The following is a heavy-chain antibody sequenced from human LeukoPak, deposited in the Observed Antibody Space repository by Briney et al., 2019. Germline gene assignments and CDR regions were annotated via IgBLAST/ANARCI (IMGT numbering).Heavy chain of an antibody. V-gene: IGHV3-30*02. CDR2: IRYDGSNK. CDR3: AKGVGSSWYEGFDY. D-gene: IGHD6-13*01. J-gene: IGHJ4*02. Sequence: GGSLRLSCAASGFTFSSYGMHWVRQAPGKGLEWAAFIRYDGSNKYYADSVKGRFTISRDNSKNTLYLQMNSLRAEDTAVYYCAKGVGSSWYEGFDYWGQGTLVTVSS. CDR1: GFTFSSYG.